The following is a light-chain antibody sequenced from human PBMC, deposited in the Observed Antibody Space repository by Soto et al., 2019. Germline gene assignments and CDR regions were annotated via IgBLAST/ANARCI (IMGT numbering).Light chain of an antibody. J-gene: IGKJ4*01. V-gene: IGKV1-12*01. CDR1: QGINTY. CDR3: QQANSPPLT. CDR2: AAS. Sequence: DIQMTQSPSSLSASVGDRVTITCRASQGINTYLAWYQQQPGKAPKLLIYAASSLQSGVPSRFSGSGSGTEFTLTISNLQPEDFATYYCQQANSPPLTFGGGTKVDIK.